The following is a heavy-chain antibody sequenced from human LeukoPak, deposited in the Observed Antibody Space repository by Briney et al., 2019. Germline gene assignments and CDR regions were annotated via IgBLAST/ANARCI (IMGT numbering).Heavy chain of an antibody. J-gene: IGHJ4*02. D-gene: IGHD3-10*01. V-gene: IGHV3-23*01. CDR3: ARYGSGSSYFDY. CDR2: ISGSGGST. CDR1: GFTFSSYA. Sequence: GGSLRLSCAASGFTFSSYAMSWVRQAPGKGLEWVSAISGSGGSTYYADSVKGRFTISRDNSKNTLYLQMNSLRAEDTAVYYCARYGSGSSYFDYWGQGTLVTVSS.